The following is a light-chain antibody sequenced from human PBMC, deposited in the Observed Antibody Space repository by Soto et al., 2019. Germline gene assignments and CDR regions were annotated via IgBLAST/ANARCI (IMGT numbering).Light chain of an antibody. J-gene: IGKJ2*02. CDR1: QSVDRY. CDR3: QQRAKWPST. V-gene: IGKV3-11*01. Sequence: EGVLTHSPAPLSLSPGETATLSCRASQSVDRYVAWYQQKVGQAPRLLIYDAYSRATGVGARFTGSGSATDFSLTITSLEPEDFAVYYCQQRAKWPSTFGPGTKVDIK. CDR2: DAY.